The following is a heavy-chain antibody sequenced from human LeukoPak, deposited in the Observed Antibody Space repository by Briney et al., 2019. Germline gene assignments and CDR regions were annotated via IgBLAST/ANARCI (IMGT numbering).Heavy chain of an antibody. CDR1: GFTFSSYA. D-gene: IGHD1-26*01. J-gene: IGHJ4*02. CDR2: ISGSGANT. Sequence: PGGSLRLSCAASGFTFSSYAMSWVRQGPGKGLEWVSAISGSGANTYYADSVKGRFTISRDNSKNTLYLQMNSLRVEDTAVFYCATHRGSYPAGGFNYWGQGTLVTVSS. CDR3: ATHRGSYPAGGFNY. V-gene: IGHV3-23*01.